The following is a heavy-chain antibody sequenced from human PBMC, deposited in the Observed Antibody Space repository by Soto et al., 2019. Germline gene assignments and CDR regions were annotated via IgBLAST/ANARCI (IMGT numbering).Heavy chain of an antibody. CDR2: INQDGSEK. Sequence: EVQLVESGGGLVQPGGSLRLSCATSGFTFSRSWMSWVRQAPGKGLEWVANINQDGSEKYYVDSVKGRFTISRDNAKNSRYLQMNSLRAEDTAVYYCATPRLYFDYWGQGTLVTVSS. CDR1: GFTFSRSW. J-gene: IGHJ4*02. D-gene: IGHD2-21*02. V-gene: IGHV3-7*01. CDR3: ATPRLYFDY.